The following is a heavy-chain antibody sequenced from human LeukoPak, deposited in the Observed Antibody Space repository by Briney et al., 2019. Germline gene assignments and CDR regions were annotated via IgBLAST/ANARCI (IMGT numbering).Heavy chain of an antibody. J-gene: IGHJ4*02. Sequence: GGSLRLSCATSGFTFDRYTIHWVRQAPGKGLEWVSLAGWAGGTTYYSDSVRGRFTISRDSGKNSVYLQMNSLRAEDTAVYYCAKDDGGGYDQIDYWGQGTLVTVSS. V-gene: IGHV3-43*01. CDR1: GFTFDRYT. CDR3: AKDDGGGYDQIDY. D-gene: IGHD5-12*01. CDR2: AGWAGGTT.